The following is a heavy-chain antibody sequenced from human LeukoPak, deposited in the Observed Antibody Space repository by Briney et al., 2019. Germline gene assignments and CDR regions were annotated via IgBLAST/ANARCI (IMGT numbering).Heavy chain of an antibody. CDR3: ARDNWSPGAFDI. J-gene: IGHJ3*02. CDR1: GFTFSSYW. Sequence: GGSLRLSCPASGFTFSSYWMSWVRQAPGKGLEWVANIKQDGSEKYYVDSVKGRFTISRDNAKNSLYLQMNSLRAEDTAVYYCARDNWSPGAFDIWGQGTMVTVSS. D-gene: IGHD1-20*01. V-gene: IGHV3-7*01. CDR2: IKQDGSEK.